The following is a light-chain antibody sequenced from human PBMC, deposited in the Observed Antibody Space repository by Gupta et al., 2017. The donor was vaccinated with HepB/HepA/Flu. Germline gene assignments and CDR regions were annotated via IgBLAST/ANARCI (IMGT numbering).Light chain of an antibody. CDR3: QQYGNSLT. V-gene: IGKV3-20*01. CDR2: GAS. CDR1: QSVSSNY. J-gene: IGKJ4*01. Sequence: EIVLTQSPGTLSLSPGERVTLFCRASQSVSSNYLACYQQHPGHAPMLLIYGASNRATCIPDMFSGSGCGTYFTLTISRLEPEYFAVYYCQQYGNSLTFAGGTKVEIK.